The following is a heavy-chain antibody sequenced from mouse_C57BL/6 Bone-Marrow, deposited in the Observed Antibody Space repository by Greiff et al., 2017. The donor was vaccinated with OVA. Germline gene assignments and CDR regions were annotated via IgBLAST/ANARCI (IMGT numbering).Heavy chain of an antibody. Sequence: VKLMESGPGLVQPSQSLSITCTVSGFSLTSYGVHWVRQSPGKGLEWLGVIWSGGSTDYNAAFISRLSISKDNSKSQVFFKMNSLQADDTAIYYCDRKRGSNYAMDYWGQGTSVTVSS. CDR2: IWSGGST. CDR3: DRKRGSNYAMDY. CDR1: GFSLTSYG. V-gene: IGHV2-2*01. J-gene: IGHJ4*01.